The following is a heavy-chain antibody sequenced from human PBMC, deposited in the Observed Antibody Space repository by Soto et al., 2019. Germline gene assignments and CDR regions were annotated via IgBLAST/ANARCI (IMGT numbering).Heavy chain of an antibody. CDR2: IYYSGST. D-gene: IGHD4-17*01. J-gene: IGHJ5*02. CDR3: ARPMTTVTTGWFDP. V-gene: IGHV4-39*01. CDR1: GGSISSSSDD. Sequence: SETLSLTCTVSGGSISSSSDDWGWISQPPGKGLEWIGSIYYSGSTYYNPTPKSRVTISVDTSKNQFSLKLSSVTAADTAVYYCARPMTTVTTGWFDPWGQGTLVTVSS.